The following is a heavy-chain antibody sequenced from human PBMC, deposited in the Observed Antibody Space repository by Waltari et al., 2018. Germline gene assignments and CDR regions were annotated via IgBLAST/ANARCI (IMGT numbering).Heavy chain of an antibody. V-gene: IGHV4-31*01. CDR1: GYSISSGGYY. Sequence: QVQLQESGPGLAKPSQTLSLTCTFSGYSISSGGYYWRWIRQHPGKGQEWMGYIYYNGDTYYNPSLRNLITVSVDTSGNQFSLKLNSVTPADTAVYYCARTAVTRWAPLYFDYWGQGTLVTVSS. D-gene: IGHD4-17*01. CDR2: IYYNGDT. CDR3: ARTAVTRWAPLYFDY. J-gene: IGHJ4*02.